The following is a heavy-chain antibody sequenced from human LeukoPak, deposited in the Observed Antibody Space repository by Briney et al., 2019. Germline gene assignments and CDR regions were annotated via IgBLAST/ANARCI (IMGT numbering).Heavy chain of an antibody. D-gene: IGHD6-13*01. CDR2: IYPGDSDI. V-gene: IGHV5-51*01. J-gene: IGHJ4*02. CDR3: ARRRGYTSSWYDY. CDR1: GYIFTNYW. Sequence: GESLQISCKSSGYIFTNYWIAWVRQLPGKGLEWMGIIYPGDSDIRYSPSFQGQVTISADKSISTAYLQWSSLKASDTAIYYCARRRGYTSSWYDYWGQGTLVTVSS.